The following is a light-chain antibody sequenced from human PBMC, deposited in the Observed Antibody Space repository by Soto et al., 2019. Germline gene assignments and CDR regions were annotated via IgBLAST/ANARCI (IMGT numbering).Light chain of an antibody. V-gene: IGKV3-11*01. CDR2: DAA. J-gene: IGKJ4*01. CDR1: QYIGGY. Sequence: EIVLTQSPATLSLSPGERATLSCRASQYIGGYLAWYQLRPGQGPRLLIFDAASRATGIPDRVSGSGSGTDFTLTISRLEPEDFAVYCCQQRASWPLTFGGGTKVEIK. CDR3: QQRASWPLT.